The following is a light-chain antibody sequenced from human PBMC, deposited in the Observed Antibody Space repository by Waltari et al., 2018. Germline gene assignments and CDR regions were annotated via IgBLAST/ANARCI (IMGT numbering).Light chain of an antibody. J-gene: IGKJ2*01. CDR2: KAS. Sequence: DIQMTQSPSTLSASVGDRVTITCRASQSISSWLAWYQQKPGKAPKLLIYKASSLESEVPSRCSGSGSVTEFTLTISSLQPDDFATYYCQQYNSDLYTFGQGTKLEIK. CDR3: QQYNSDLYT. CDR1: QSISSW. V-gene: IGKV1-5*03.